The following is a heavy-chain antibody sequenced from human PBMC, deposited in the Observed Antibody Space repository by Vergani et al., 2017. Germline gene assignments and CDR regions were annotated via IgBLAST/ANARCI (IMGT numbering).Heavy chain of an antibody. CDR1: GFTFSSYW. V-gene: IGHV3-74*01. CDR3: AREGVLRYFDWYHGGNAFDI. CDR2: INSDGSST. Sequence: EVQLLESGGGLVQPGGSLRLSCAASGFTFSSYWMHWVRQAPGKGLVWVSRINSDGSSTSYADSVKGRFTISRDNAKNTLYLQMNRLRAEDTAVYYCAREGVLRYFDWYHGGNAFDIWGQGTMVTVSS. D-gene: IGHD3-9*01. J-gene: IGHJ3*02.